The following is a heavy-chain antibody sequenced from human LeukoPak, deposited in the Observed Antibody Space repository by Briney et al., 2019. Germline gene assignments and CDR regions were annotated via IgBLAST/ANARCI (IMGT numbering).Heavy chain of an antibody. J-gene: IGHJ2*01. CDR2: IKQDGSET. CDR3: ARDYYDFWSGSNWYFDL. Sequence: GGSLRLSCAASGFIFSNYWMSWVRQAPGKGLEWVANIKQDGSETSYVDSVKGRFTISRDNAKNSLYLQMNSLRAEDTAVYYCARDYYDFWSGSNWYFDLWGRGTLVTVSS. V-gene: IGHV3-7*01. CDR1: GFIFSNYW. D-gene: IGHD3-3*01.